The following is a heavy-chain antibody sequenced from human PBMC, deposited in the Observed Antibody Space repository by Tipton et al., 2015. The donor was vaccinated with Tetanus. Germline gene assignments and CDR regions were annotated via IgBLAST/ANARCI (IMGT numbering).Heavy chain of an antibody. D-gene: IGHD3-22*01. Sequence: QVQLVQSGAEVKKPGSSVKVSCKSSGGTFSNYAFNWVRLAPGQGLEWMGGFSPIFRRPNYAQKFQARVTIRADESTSTAYMELRSLTSADTAVYYCAREAINSEDRRAFDVWGQGTMVTVSS. J-gene: IGHJ3*01. CDR3: AREAINSEDRRAFDV. CDR2: FSPIFRRP. V-gene: IGHV1-69*01. CDR1: GGTFSNYA.